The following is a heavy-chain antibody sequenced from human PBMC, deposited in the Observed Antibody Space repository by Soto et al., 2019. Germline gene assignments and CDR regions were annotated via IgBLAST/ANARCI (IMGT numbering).Heavy chain of an antibody. CDR2: IYHSGST. J-gene: IGHJ4*02. V-gene: IGHV4-4*02. CDR3: ARDAPRLIITAPGTRRNDFNFDY. Sequence: PSETLSLTCAVSGGSIGSRNWWSWVRQPPGKGLEWIGEIYHSGSTNYNPSLKSRVTISVDKSKNQFSLKLSSVTAADTAVYYCARDAPRLIITAPGTRRNDFNFDYWSQGTLVTVSS. CDR1: GGSIGSRNW. D-gene: IGHD6-13*01.